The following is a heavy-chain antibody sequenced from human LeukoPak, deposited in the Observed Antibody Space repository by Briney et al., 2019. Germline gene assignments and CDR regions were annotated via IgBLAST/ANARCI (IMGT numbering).Heavy chain of an antibody. V-gene: IGHV4-59*08. CDR3: ARLRPALCYDQPPGTFDV. D-gene: IGHD2-8*01. Sequence: KPSETLSLTCTVSDDSIRNYYWSWVRQPPGKGLELTGYIYYTGSTAYNPSLKGRVTISVDTSKNQFSLKLRSVTAADTAVYYCARLRPALCYDQPPGTFDVWGQGTMVTVSS. CDR1: DDSIRNYY. J-gene: IGHJ3*01. CDR2: IYYTGST.